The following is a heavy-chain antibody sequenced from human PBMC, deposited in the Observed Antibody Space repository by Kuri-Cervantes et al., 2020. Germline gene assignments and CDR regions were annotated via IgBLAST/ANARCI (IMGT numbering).Heavy chain of an antibody. CDR1: RYTFTGYY. CDR3: ARVCPAYSSGWYIYYYYGMDV. Sequence: ASVTVSCKASRYTFTGYYMHWVRQAPGQGLEGMGWINPYCGGTNLAQKLQGRVTMTTDTPTSTAYMELRRRRSDDTAVYYCARVCPAYSSGWYIYYYYGMDVWGQGTTVTVSS. J-gene: IGHJ6*02. CDR2: INPYCGGT. V-gene: IGHV1-2*02. D-gene: IGHD6-19*01.